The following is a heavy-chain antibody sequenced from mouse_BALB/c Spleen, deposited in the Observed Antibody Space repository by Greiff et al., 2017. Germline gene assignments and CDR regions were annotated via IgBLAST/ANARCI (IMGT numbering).Heavy chain of an antibody. CDR1: GFTFSSYA. CDR3: ARGYYGNETWFAY. D-gene: IGHD2-1*01. CDR2: ISSGGSYT. V-gene: IGHV5-9-4*01. J-gene: IGHJ3*01. Sequence: EVMLVESGGGLVKPGGSLKLSCAASGFTFSSYAMSWVRQSPEKRLEWVAEISSGGSYTYYPDTVTGRFTISRDNAKNTLYLEMSSLRSEDTAMYYCARGYYGNETWFAYWGQGTLVTVSA.